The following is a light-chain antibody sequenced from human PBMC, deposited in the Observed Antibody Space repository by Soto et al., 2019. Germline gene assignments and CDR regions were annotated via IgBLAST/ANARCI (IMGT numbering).Light chain of an antibody. CDR3: QHYHGWPFT. CDR1: QSVSSD. V-gene: IGKV3-15*01. J-gene: IGKJ2*01. Sequence: EILMTQSPATLSVSSGERATLSCRASQSVSSDLAWYQHHPGQAPRLLIYGASTRVTGTPPRFSGSGSGTEFTLTITGLQAEDFAVYYCQHYHGWPFTFGQGTKLE. CDR2: GAS.